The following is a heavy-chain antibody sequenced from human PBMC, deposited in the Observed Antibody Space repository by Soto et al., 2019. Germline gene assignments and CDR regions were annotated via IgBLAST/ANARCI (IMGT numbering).Heavy chain of an antibody. V-gene: IGHV3-30*04. D-gene: IGHD3-22*01. Sequence: QVQLVESGGGVVQPGRSLRLSCGGSGFTFRSYAMYWVRQAPGKGLEWVAVITHDGSQKYYADYVKGRFTISRDNSKNTLYLPMSSLREYDTAVYYCARDPFDYESNIVPPPSRGFDYWGQGTLVTVSS. CDR1: GFTFRSYA. J-gene: IGHJ4*02. CDR3: ARDPFDYESNIVPPPSRGFDY. CDR2: ITHDGSQK.